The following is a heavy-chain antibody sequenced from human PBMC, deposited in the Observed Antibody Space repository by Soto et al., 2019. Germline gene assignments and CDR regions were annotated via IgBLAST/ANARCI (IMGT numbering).Heavy chain of an antibody. CDR3: ARDGDIVVVPAAYFDY. J-gene: IGHJ4*02. D-gene: IGHD2-2*01. V-gene: IGHV1-18*01. Sequence: QVQLVQSGAEVKKPGASLKVSCKASGYTFTSYGISWVRQAPGQGLEWMGWISAYNVNTNYAQQVQGRVTMTRDTSSSTAYMELRSQRSDDTAVYYCARDGDIVVVPAAYFDYWGQGTLVTVSS. CDR2: ISAYNVNT. CDR1: GYTFTSYG.